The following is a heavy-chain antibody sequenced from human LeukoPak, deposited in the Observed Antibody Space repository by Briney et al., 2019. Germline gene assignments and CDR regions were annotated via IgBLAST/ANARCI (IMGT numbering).Heavy chain of an antibody. J-gene: IGHJ4*02. V-gene: IGHV1-69*13. CDR2: IIPIFGTA. CDR3: ARALAVAGVDY. D-gene: IGHD6-19*01. Sequence: SVKVSCKASGYTFTSHAISWVRQAPGQGLEWMGGIIPIFGTANYAQKFQGRVTITADESTSTAYMELSSLRSEDTAVYYCARALAVAGVDYWGQGTLVTVSS. CDR1: GYTFTSHA.